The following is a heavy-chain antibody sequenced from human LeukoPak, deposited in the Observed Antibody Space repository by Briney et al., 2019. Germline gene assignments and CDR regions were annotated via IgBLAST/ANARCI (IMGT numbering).Heavy chain of an antibody. Sequence: GGSLRLSCAASGFTFSNTAMSWVRQTPGKGLEWVATMSAYNDRTHYADSVRGRFTVSRDNSKNTLSLQMNSLREDDTAVYYCAKGVVVTAIPPFQHWGQGTLVTVSS. CDR1: GFTFSNTA. D-gene: IGHD2-21*02. V-gene: IGHV3-23*01. J-gene: IGHJ1*01. CDR3: AKGVVVTAIPPFQH. CDR2: MSAYNDRT.